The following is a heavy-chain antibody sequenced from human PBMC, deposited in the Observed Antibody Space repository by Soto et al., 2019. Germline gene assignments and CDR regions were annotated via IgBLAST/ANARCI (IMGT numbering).Heavy chain of an antibody. Sequence: QVQLVQSGAEVKKPGSSVKVSCKASGGTFSSYTISWVRQAPGQGLEWMGRIIPILGIANYAQKFQGRGTITADKATSTAYMELSSLRSDDTAVYYCASGIAAAGTHFQHWGQGTLVTVSS. CDR3: ASGIAAAGTHFQH. CDR1: GGTFSSYT. D-gene: IGHD6-13*01. CDR2: IIPILGIA. V-gene: IGHV1-69*02. J-gene: IGHJ1*01.